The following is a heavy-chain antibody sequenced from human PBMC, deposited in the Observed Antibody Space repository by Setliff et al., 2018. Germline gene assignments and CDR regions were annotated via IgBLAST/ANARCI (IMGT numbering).Heavy chain of an antibody. V-gene: IGHV3-53*01. CDR3: FGAGTCSY. CDR2: LYDDGSE. D-gene: IGHD3-10*01. CDR1: GFTVSAND. Sequence: PGGSLRLSCAASGFTVSANDMSWVRQAPGKGLEWISLLYDDGSEFYADSVKGRFTISRDNSKNSLSLQMNSLRTEDTAVYYCFGAGTCSYWGQGTLVTVSS. J-gene: IGHJ4*02.